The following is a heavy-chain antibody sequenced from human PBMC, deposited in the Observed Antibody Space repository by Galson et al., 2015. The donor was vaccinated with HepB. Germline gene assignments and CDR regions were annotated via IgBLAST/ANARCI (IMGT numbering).Heavy chain of an antibody. CDR2: IRSKAYGGTT. J-gene: IGHJ4*02. D-gene: IGHD5-18*01. CDR1: GFTFGDYA. V-gene: IGHV3-49*04. Sequence: SLRLSCAASGFTFGDYAMGWVRQAPGKGLEWVGFIRSKAYGGTTEYAASVKGRFTISRDDSKSIAYLQMNSLKTEDTAVYYCTRGSPTFFRAIQLWSPVGYFDYWGQGTLVTVSS. CDR3: TRGSPTFFRAIQLWSPVGYFDY.